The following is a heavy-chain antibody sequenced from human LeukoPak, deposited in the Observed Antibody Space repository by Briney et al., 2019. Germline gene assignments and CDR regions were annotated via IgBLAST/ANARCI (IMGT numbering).Heavy chain of an antibody. Sequence: SSGTLSLTCTVSRVSISGYYWSWTRQPPGKGLEWIGYIYYSGSTNYNPSLKSRVTISADTSENQFSLKLSSVTAADTAVYYCARGKGYFDYWGQGTLVTVSS. CDR2: IYYSGST. CDR1: RVSISGYY. CDR3: ARGKGYFDY. J-gene: IGHJ4*02. V-gene: IGHV4-59*01.